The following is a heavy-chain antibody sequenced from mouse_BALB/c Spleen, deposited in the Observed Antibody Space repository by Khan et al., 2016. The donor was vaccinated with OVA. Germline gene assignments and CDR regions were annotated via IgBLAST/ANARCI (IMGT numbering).Heavy chain of an antibody. CDR1: GFTFSTYG. CDR2: ISSGGSYT. J-gene: IGHJ3*01. V-gene: IGHV5-6*01. CDR3: ARLAYYYDSEGFAY. Sequence: EVELVESGGDLVKPEGSLKLSCAASGFTFSTYGMSWVRQTPDKRLEWVATISSGGSYTYYPDSVQGRFPISRDNAKNTLYLQMSSLKSEDTAMFYCARLAYYYDSEGFAYWGQGTLVNVSA. D-gene: IGHD1-1*01.